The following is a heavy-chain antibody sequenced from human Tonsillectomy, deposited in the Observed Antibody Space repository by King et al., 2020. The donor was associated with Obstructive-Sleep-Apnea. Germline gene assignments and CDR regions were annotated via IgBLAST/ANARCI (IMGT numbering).Heavy chain of an antibody. V-gene: IGHV1-69*04. CDR2: IIPILDIT. CDR3: ARGPYGDHFWSGYYQTFYFDS. J-gene: IGHJ4*02. D-gene: IGHD3-3*02. CDR1: GGTFSAYG. Sequence: VQLVQSGAEVREPGSSVKVSCKTSGGTFSAYGISWVRQAPGQGLEWMGGIIPILDITDYAQKFQGRLTITADRSTTTAHMELSSLTSEDTAVYFCARGPYGDHFWSGYYQTFYFDSWGQETLVTVSS.